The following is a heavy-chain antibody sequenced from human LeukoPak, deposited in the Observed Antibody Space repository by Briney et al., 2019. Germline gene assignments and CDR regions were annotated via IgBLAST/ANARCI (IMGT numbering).Heavy chain of an antibody. CDR1: GYTFTDYY. V-gene: IGHV1-69*13. Sequence: GASVKVSCKSSGYTFTDYYMHWVRQAPAQGLEWMGGIIPIFGTANYAQKFQGRVTITADESTSTAYMELSSLRSEDTAVYYCARGEGAEVVVAATFDYWGQGTLVTVSS. CDR3: ARGEGAEVVVAATFDY. J-gene: IGHJ4*02. D-gene: IGHD2-15*01. CDR2: IIPIFGTA.